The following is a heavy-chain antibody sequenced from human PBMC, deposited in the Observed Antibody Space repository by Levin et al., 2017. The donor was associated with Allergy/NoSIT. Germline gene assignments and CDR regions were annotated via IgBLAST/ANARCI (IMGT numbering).Heavy chain of an antibody. V-gene: IGHV3-48*01. J-gene: IGHJ2*01. CDR1: GFTFSSYS. D-gene: IGHD3-3*02. Sequence: PGGSLRLSCAASGFTFSSYSMNWVRQAPGKGLEWVSYISSSSSTIYYADSVKGRFTISRDNAKNSLYLQMNSLRAEDTAVYYCARAAFSCFDLWGRGTLVTVSS. CDR3: ARAAFSCFDL. CDR2: ISSSSSTI.